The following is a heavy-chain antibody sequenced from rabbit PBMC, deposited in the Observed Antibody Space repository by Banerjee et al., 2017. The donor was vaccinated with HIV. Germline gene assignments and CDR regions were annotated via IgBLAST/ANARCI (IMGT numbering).Heavy chain of an antibody. J-gene: IGHJ6*01. D-gene: IGHD6-1*01. Sequence: QEQLEESGGDLVKPGASLTLTCTASGFSFTSTYYMCWVRQAPGKGLEWIACIYPGSSGSTYYANWAKGRFTISKTSSTTVTLQMTSLTAADTATYFCARDYAGYSGYGYAMYGMDLWGQGTLVTVS. V-gene: IGHV1S45*01. CDR3: ARDYAGYSGYGYAMYGMDL. CDR2: IYPGSSGST. CDR1: GFSFTSTYY.